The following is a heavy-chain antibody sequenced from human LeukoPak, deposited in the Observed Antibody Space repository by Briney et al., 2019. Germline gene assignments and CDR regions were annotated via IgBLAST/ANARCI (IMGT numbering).Heavy chain of an antibody. J-gene: IGHJ4*02. CDR2: ISGSGGST. V-gene: IGHV3-23*01. Sequence: GGSLRLSCAASGFTFSSYAMSWVRQAPGKGLEWVSAISGSGGSTYYADSVKGRFTISRDNSKNTLYLQMNSLRAEDTAVYYCARAHYDFWSGYLRYFDYWGQGTLVTVSS. CDR1: GFTFSSYA. D-gene: IGHD3-3*01. CDR3: ARAHYDFWSGYLRYFDY.